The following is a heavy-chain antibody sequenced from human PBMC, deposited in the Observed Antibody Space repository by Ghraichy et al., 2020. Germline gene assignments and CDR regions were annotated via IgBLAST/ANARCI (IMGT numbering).Heavy chain of an antibody. CDR1: GFTFTSYA. Sequence: GGSLRLSCAASGFTFTSYAMSWVRQAPGKGLEWVSTIHGSGTNTYYTDSVKGRFTISRDNSKNILYLQMNSLRAEDAALYYCAKRSTSTSGWFDYWGQGTRVTVSP. J-gene: IGHJ4*02. CDR2: IHGSGTNT. CDR3: AKRSTSTSGWFDY. D-gene: IGHD6-6*01. V-gene: IGHV3-23*01.